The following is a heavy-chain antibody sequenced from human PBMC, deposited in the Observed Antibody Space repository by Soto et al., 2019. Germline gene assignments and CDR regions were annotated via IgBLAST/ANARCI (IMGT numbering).Heavy chain of an antibody. Sequence: APGKVSFKGSGYNFSRYGISWGRQASGQGLEWMGWISAYNGNTNYAQKLQGRVTMTTDTSTSTAYMELRSLRSEDTAVYYCARGYYYDSPPSGFWGQGTLVTVSS. CDR1: GYNFSRYG. CDR2: ISAYNGNT. D-gene: IGHD3-22*01. V-gene: IGHV1-18*01. CDR3: ARGYYYDSPPSGF. J-gene: IGHJ4*02.